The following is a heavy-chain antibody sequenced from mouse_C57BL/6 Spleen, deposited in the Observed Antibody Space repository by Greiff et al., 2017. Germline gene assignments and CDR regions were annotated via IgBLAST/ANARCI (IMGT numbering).Heavy chain of an antibody. CDR2: IRSKSSNYAT. Sequence: EVKLLESGGGLVQPKGSLKLSCAASGFTFNTYAMHWVRQAPGKGLEWVARIRSKSSNYATYYGDSVKDRFTISRDDSQRMLYLQMNHLKTEDTARYYGVRGNYGSSIEYFDVWGTGTTVTVSS. J-gene: IGHJ1*03. CDR3: VRGNYGSSIEYFDV. CDR1: GFTFNTYA. V-gene: IGHV10-3*01. D-gene: IGHD1-1*01.